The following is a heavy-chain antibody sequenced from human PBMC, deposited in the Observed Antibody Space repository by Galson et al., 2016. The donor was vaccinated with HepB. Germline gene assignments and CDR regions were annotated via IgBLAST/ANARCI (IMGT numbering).Heavy chain of an antibody. Sequence: SVKVSCKASGYTFSNYGMSWVRQAPGQGLEWMGWISTYNGDTKYAQKFQDRVTMTIETSTTTAYMEMRSLRSDDTAVYYCARDGHYSGRPFDCRGQGTLVTVTS. J-gene: IGHJ4*02. D-gene: IGHD3-10*01. CDR1: GYTFSNYG. V-gene: IGHV1-18*04. CDR2: ISTYNGDT. CDR3: ARDGHYSGRPFDC.